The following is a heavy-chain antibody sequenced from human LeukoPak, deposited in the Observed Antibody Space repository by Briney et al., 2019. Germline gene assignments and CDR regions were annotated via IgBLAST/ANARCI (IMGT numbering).Heavy chain of an antibody. CDR3: ARGIDY. CDR1: GFTFSSYW. Sequence: GGSLRLSYAASGFTFSSYWMHWVRQAPGKGLVWVSRINSDGSSTSYADSVKGRFTISRDTSKNMVFLQMNSLRVEDTAVYYCARGIDYWGRGTLVTVSS. V-gene: IGHV3-74*01. CDR2: INSDGSST. J-gene: IGHJ4*02.